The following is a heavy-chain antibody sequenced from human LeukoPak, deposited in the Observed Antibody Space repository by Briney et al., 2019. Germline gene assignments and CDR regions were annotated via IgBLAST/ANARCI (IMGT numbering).Heavy chain of an antibody. D-gene: IGHD6-6*01. V-gene: IGHV1-69*05. CDR2: IIPILGTA. CDR1: GGTFSSYA. Sequence: GASVKVSCKASGGTFSSYAISWVRQAPGQGLEWMGGIIPILGTANYAQKFQGRVTITTDESTSAAYMELSSLRSEDTAVYYCARSSSSYNWFDPWGQGTLVTVSS. J-gene: IGHJ5*02. CDR3: ARSSSSYNWFDP.